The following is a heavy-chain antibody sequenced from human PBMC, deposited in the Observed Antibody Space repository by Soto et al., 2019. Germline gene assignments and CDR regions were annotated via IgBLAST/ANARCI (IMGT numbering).Heavy chain of an antibody. CDR1: GYTFTNYA. CDR2: INAAIGNT. Sequence: QVQLVQSGAEVKKPGASVKVSCKASGYTFTNYAMHWVRQAPGQRLEWMGWINAAIGNTKYSQKFQGSVTITRDTSAMTAYMEMSSLRSEDTAVYYCARRNVYGSGSYSFDYWGQGTLVTVSS. CDR3: ARRNVYGSGSYSFDY. D-gene: IGHD3-10*01. V-gene: IGHV1-3*01. J-gene: IGHJ4*02.